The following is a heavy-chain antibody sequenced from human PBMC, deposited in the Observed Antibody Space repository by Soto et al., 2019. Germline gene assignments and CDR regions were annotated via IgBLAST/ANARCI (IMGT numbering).Heavy chain of an antibody. CDR1: GYSFSTYW. D-gene: IGHD3-9*01. CDR2: IYPGDSDT. J-gene: IGHJ6*02. CDR3: ARSEETYNDVLTGMDLYYYYFGMDV. V-gene: IGHV5-51*01. Sequence: PGESLKISCKASGYSFSTYWIGWVRQMPGKGLEWMGIIYPGDSDTKYSPSLQGQVTISADTSISTAYLQWTSLKASDTAVYYCARSEETYNDVLTGMDLYYYYFGMDVWGQGTTVTVSS.